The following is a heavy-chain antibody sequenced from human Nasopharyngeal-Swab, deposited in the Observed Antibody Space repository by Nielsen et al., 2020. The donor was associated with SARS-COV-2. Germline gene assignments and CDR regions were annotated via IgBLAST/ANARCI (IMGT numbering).Heavy chain of an antibody. D-gene: IGHD2-2*01. CDR1: GGSFSSAGCF. V-gene: IGHV4-31*03. CDR2: IYYSGST. J-gene: IGHJ4*02. CDR3: ARSMYCSSTSCRYYFDY. Sequence: LRLSCTVSGGSFSSAGCFWTWIRQHPGKGLEWIGYIYYSGSTYYNPSLKSRVTISVDTSKNHFSLKLSSVTAADTAVYFCARSMYCSSTSCRYYFDYWGQGTLVTVSS.